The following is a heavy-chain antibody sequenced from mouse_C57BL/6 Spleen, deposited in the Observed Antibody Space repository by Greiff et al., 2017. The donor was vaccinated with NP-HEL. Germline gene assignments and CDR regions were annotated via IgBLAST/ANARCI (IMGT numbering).Heavy chain of an antibody. Sequence: VQLQQPGTELVKPGASVKLSCKASGYTFTSYWMHWVKQRPGQGLEWIGNINPSNGGTNYNEKFKSKATLTVDKSSSTAYMQLSSLTSEDSAVYYCARKVTTRSYWYFDVWGTGTTVTVSS. D-gene: IGHD2-3*01. CDR1: GYTFTSYW. V-gene: IGHV1-53*01. J-gene: IGHJ1*03. CDR3: ARKVTTRSYWYFDV. CDR2: INPSNGGT.